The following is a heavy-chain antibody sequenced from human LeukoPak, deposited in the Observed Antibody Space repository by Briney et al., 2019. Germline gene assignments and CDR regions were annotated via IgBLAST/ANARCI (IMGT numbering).Heavy chain of an antibody. V-gene: IGHV3-33*08. CDR2: IWYDGSNK. Sequence: GGSLRLSCPASGFTFSSYAMSWVRQAPGKGPEWVAVIWYDGSNKYYAGSVKGRFTISRENARNSLYLQMNSLRVEDTAVYYCARDPSGHGLDVWGQGTTVTVSS. CDR1: GFTFSSYA. J-gene: IGHJ6*02. CDR3: ARDPSGHGLDV. D-gene: IGHD6-19*01.